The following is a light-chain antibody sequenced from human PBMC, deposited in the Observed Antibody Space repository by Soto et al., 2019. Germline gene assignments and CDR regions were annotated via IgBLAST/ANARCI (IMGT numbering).Light chain of an antibody. J-gene: IGLJ2*01. CDR3: AAWDDSLSGVV. CDR2: RNN. V-gene: IGLV1-47*01. CDR1: SSNIGSNY. Sequence: QSVLTQPPSASGTPGQRGTISCSGSSSNIGSNYVYWYQQLPGTAPKLLIYRNNQRPSGVPDRFSGSKSGTSASLAISGLRSEDEADYYCAAWDDSLSGVVFGGGTKVTV.